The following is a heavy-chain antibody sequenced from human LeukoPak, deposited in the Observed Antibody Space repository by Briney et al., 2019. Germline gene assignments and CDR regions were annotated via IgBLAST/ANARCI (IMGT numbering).Heavy chain of an antibody. D-gene: IGHD3-9*01. V-gene: IGHV4-59*01. Sequence: SETLSLTCTVSGGSISSYYWSWIRQPPGKGLEWVGYIYYSGSTNYNPSLKSRVTISVDTSKNQFSLKLSSVTAADTAVYYCARGDELRYFDWLLGFDYWGQGTLVTVSS. CDR1: GGSISSYY. CDR2: IYYSGST. CDR3: ARGDELRYFDWLLGFDY. J-gene: IGHJ4*02.